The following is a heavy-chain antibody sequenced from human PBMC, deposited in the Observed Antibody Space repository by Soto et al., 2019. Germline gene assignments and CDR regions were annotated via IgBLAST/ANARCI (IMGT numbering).Heavy chain of an antibody. CDR1: GGTFSSYA. CDR2: IIPIFGTA. D-gene: IGHD2-15*01. CDR3: ARARPRGYCSGGSCYYNWFDP. Sequence: QVQLVQSGAEVKKPGSSVKVSCKASGGTFSSYAISWVRQAPGQGLEWMGGIIPIFGTANYAQKFQGRVTITADESTRTAYMELSSLRSEDMAVYYCARARPRGYCSGGSCYYNWFDPWGQGTLVTVSS. J-gene: IGHJ5*02. V-gene: IGHV1-69*01.